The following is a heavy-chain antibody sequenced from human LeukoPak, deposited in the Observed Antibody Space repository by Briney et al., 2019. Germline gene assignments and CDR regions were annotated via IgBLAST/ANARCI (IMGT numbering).Heavy chain of an antibody. CDR2: IYYSGST. Sequence: SETLSLTCTVSGGSITSYYWAWLRQPPGKGLEWIGYIYYSGSTNYNPSLKSRVTISVDTSKNQFSLKLSSVTAADTAVYYCARSNLWLGIYYYYGMDVWGQGTTVTVSS. J-gene: IGHJ6*02. CDR3: ARSNLWLGIYYYYGMDV. CDR1: GGSITSYY. D-gene: IGHD3-10*01. V-gene: IGHV4-59*13.